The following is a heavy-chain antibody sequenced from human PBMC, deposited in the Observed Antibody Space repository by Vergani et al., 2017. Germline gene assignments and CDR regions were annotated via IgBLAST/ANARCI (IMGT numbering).Heavy chain of an antibody. CDR3: AIGGYCSGGSCYGLVDY. J-gene: IGHJ4*02. CDR2: MNPNSGNT. V-gene: IGHV1-8*01. CDR1: GYTFTSYD. Sequence: QVQLVQSGAEVKKPGASVKVSCKASGYTFTSYDINWVRQATGQGLEWMGWMNPNSGNTGYAQKFQGRVTMTRNTSISTAYMELSRLRSEDTAVYYCAIGGYCSGGSCYGLVDYWGQGTLVTVSS. D-gene: IGHD2-15*01.